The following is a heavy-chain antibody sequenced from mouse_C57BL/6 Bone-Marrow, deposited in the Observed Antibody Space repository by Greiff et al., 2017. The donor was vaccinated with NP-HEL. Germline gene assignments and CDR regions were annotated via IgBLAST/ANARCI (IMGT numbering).Heavy chain of an antibody. Sequence: EVQLVESGPGMVKPSQSLSLTCTVTGYSITSGYDWHWIRHFPGNKLEWMGYISYSGSTNYNPSLKSRISITHDTSKNHFFLKLNSVTTEDTATYYCSREEGKGGFAYWGQGTLVTVSA. J-gene: IGHJ3*01. V-gene: IGHV3-1*01. D-gene: IGHD1-3*01. CDR1: GYSITSGYD. CDR2: ISYSGST. CDR3: SREEGKGGFAY.